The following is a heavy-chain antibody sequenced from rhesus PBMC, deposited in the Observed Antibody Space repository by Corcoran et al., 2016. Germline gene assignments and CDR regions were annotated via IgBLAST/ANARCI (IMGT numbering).Heavy chain of an antibody. D-gene: IGHD1-20*01. CDR2: IFGSSTNT. J-gene: IGHJ4*01. CDR3: ARVTSYSWNRGGDDFDY. V-gene: IGHV4S10*01. Sequence: QVQLQESGPGVVKPSETLSLTCAVSGGSISDSYRWSWIRQPPGKGLEWIVYIFGSSTNTKYNPSLKSGGTISKDTSKNQVFLKLRSVTAADTAVYYCARVTSYSWNRGGDDFDYWGQGVLVTVSS. CDR1: GGSISDSYR.